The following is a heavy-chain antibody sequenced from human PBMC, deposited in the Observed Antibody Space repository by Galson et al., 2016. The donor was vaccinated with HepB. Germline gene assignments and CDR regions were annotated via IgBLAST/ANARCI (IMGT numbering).Heavy chain of an antibody. CDR1: GISFSKSA. Sequence: SLRLSCAASGISFSKSAMHWVRQAPGKGLEWVAVIWFDGSNENYGDSVKGRFTISRDNSKDTLYMQINSLRPEDTATYFYARQLVTDGYPFDIWGQGTLVAVSP. D-gene: IGHD5-24*01. CDR3: ARQLVTDGYPFDI. V-gene: IGHV3-33*01. J-gene: IGHJ4*02. CDR2: IWFDGSNE.